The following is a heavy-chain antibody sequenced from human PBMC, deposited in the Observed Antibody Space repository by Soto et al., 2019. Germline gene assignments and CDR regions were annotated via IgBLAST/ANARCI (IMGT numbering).Heavy chain of an antibody. CDR1: GFTFSTQA. J-gene: IGHJ5*01. CDR3: AKEGLSGWYYS. D-gene: IGHD6-19*01. CDR2: ISYDGSKK. Sequence: QVQLVESGGGVVQPGRSLRLSCAASGFTFSTQAIHWVRQAPGKGLEWVAVISYDGSKKYYADSVKGRFIISRDNSKNTLYLQMNSLIAEDAAVYYCAKEGLSGWYYSWGQGTLVTVSS. V-gene: IGHV3-30-3*01.